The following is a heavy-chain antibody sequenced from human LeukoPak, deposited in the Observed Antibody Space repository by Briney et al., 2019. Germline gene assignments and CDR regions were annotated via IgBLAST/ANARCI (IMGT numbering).Heavy chain of an antibody. CDR2: LYHSGAA. V-gene: IGHV4-59*08. CDR3: ARLGNTYYMDV. CDR1: GDSIINYY. D-gene: IGHD1-7*01. J-gene: IGHJ6*03. Sequence: SETLSLTCTVSGDSIINYYWTWIRQTPGKGLEWIGNLYHSGAADYNPSLKTRVTTSVDTSKDQFSLSLRSSTAADTAVYFCARLGNTYYMDVWGTGTTVTVSS.